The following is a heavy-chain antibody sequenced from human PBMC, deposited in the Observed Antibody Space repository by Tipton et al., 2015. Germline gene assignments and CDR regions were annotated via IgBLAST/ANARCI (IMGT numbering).Heavy chain of an antibody. CDR3: ARDKERWLQYWAFDI. D-gene: IGHD5-24*01. Sequence: TLSLTCTVSGGSITSSTYYWGWIRQPPGKGLEWIGNIYHGGSTYYNPSLKSRVTISVDTSKNQFSLKLGSVTAADTAVYYCARDKERWLQYWAFDIWGQGTMVTVSS. J-gene: IGHJ3*02. V-gene: IGHV4-39*07. CDR1: GGSITSSTYY. CDR2: IYHGGST.